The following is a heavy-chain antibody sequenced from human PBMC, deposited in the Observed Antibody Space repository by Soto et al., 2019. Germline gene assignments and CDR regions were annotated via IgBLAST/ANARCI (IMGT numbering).Heavy chain of an antibody. D-gene: IGHD3-22*01. CDR2: ISAYNGNT. CDR1: GYTFTGYY. V-gene: IGHV1-18*04. Sequence: GASVKVSCKASGYTFTGYYMHWVGQAPGQGLEWMGWISAYNGNTNYAQKLQGRVTMTTDTSTSTAYMELRSLRSDDTAVYYFARDRYPYYYDSSGYYPYYFDYWGQGTLVTVSS. J-gene: IGHJ4*02. CDR3: ARDRYPYYYDSSGYYPYYFDY.